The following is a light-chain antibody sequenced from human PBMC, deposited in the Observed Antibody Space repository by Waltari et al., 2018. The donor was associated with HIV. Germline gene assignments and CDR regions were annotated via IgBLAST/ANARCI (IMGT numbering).Light chain of an antibody. J-gene: IGLJ3*02. CDR3: QVWDSSSDHRGV. CDR1: NVGSKG. V-gene: IGLV3-21*04. CDR2: YDR. Sequence: SYVVSQPPSVSVAPGQTARMTCEGNNVGSKGVHWYQKKPDQAPILVIYYDRDRPSAIPERFSGSNVGNTATLTITSVEAGDEADYYCQVWDSSSDHRGVFGGGTKLTVL.